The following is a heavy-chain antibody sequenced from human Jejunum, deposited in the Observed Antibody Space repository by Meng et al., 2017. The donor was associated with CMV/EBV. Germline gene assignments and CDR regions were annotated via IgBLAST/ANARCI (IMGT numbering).Heavy chain of an antibody. CDR2: VYHRGDT. J-gene: IGHJ4*02. V-gene: IGHV4-4*02. D-gene: IGHD1-7*01. Sequence: VPPQESGPGLVTPSGTLSLPCTVSGDSISSDIWWSWARQPPGKGLEWIGEVYHRGDTNYNPSLKSRVDISVDKSKNQFYLSLFSVTAADTAVYYCGRDQGRELINHWGQGTLVTVSS. CDR1: GDSISSDIW. CDR3: GRDQGRELINH.